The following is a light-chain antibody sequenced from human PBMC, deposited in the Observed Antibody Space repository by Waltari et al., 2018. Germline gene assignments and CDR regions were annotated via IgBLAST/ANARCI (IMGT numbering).Light chain of an antibody. Sequence: QSALTQPASVSGSPGQSITISCTGTSSDVGGYDYVSWYQHHPGEAPKLMMYDVSKRPSGVSHRFSCSKSGNTASLTISGLQAEDEADYDCNSYTRDNLVIFGGGTKVTVL. V-gene: IGLV2-14*03. CDR3: NSYTRDNLVI. J-gene: IGLJ2*01. CDR1: SSDVGGYDY. CDR2: DVS.